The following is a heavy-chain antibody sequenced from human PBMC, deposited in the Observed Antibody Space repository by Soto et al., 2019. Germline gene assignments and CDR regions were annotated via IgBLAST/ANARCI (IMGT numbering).Heavy chain of an antibody. CDR1: GFTFSSYG. CDR2: ISYDGSNK. V-gene: IGHV3-30*18. J-gene: IGHJ4*02. CDR3: AKGATYCGGDCYDFDY. D-gene: IGHD2-21*02. Sequence: PGGSLRLSCAASGFTFSSYGMHWVRQAPGKGLEWVAVISYDGSNKYYADSVKGRFTISRDNSKNTLYLQMNSLRAEDTAVYYCAKGATYCGGDCYDFDYWGQGTLVTVSS.